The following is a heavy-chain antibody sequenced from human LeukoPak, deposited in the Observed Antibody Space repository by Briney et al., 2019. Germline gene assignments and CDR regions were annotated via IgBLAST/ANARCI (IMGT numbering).Heavy chain of an antibody. V-gene: IGHV3-9*03. Sequence: GGSLRLSCAASGFTFDDYAMHWVRQAPGKGLEWVSGISWNRGSIGYADSVKGRFTISRDNAKNSLYLQMNSLRAEDMALYYCAKSPLGVFDAFDIWGQGTMVTVSS. CDR1: GFTFDDYA. J-gene: IGHJ3*02. D-gene: IGHD2-8*01. CDR2: ISWNRGSI. CDR3: AKSPLGVFDAFDI.